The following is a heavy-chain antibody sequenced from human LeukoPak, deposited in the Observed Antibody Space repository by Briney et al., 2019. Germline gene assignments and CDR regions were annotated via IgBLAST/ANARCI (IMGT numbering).Heavy chain of an antibody. Sequence: ASVKVSCTASGYTFTSYDINWVRQATGQGLEWMGWMNPNSGNTGYAQKFQGRVTMTMNTSLRTAYMELSELRAVETHLDYCARQTVKKRQGLVRMMYHYYYYYMDVWGKGTTVTISS. CDR1: GYTFTSYD. CDR3: ARQTVKKRQGLVRMMYHYYYYYMDV. J-gene: IGHJ6*03. CDR2: MNPNSGNT. V-gene: IGHV1-8*01. D-gene: IGHD6-19*01.